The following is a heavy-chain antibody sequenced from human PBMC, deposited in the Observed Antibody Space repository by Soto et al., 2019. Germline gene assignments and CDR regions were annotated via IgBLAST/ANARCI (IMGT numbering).Heavy chain of an antibody. CDR3: ARGVGPSWSYYNSYFDS. Sequence: EVQLVESGGGLVKPGGSLRLSCAASGFTFSSYSMNWVRQAPGKGLEWVSSISSSSSYIYYADSVKGRFTISRDNAKNSLYLQMNSLRAEDTAVYYCARGVGPSWSYYNSYFDSWGQGTLVTVSS. V-gene: IGHV3-21*01. D-gene: IGHD3-10*01. CDR1: GFTFSSYS. CDR2: ISSSSSYI. J-gene: IGHJ4*02.